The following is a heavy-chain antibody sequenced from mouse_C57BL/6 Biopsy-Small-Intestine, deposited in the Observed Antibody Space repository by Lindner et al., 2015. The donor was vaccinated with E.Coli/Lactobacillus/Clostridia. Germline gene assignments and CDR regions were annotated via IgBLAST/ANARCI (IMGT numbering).Heavy chain of an antibody. CDR3: ATSPKSDSRISSFYFDY. V-gene: IGHV1-18*01. Sequence: SVKVSCKLSGNTFTELSVHWVRQAPGKGLEWMGGFDPENGETIYAQNFQGRVTMTEDTSTDTAYMELSSLRSEDTAVYYCATSPKSDSRISSFYFDYWGQGTLVTVSS. J-gene: IGHJ2*01. CDR2: FDPENGET. CDR1: GNTFTELS.